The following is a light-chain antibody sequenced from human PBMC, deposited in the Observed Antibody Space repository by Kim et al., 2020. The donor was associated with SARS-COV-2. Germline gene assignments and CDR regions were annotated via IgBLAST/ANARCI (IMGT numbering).Light chain of an antibody. CDR1: QTVCVY. CDR2: RAS. CDR3: QQYNTDSRT. V-gene: IGKV1-5*03. J-gene: IGKJ1*01. Sequence: APGGDDVTTPSRASQTVCVYLAWYQQKPGKAPNLLIYRASSLQSGVPSRFSGSGSGTDFTLTISSLQPDDFATYYCQQYNTDSRTFGQGTKVDIK.